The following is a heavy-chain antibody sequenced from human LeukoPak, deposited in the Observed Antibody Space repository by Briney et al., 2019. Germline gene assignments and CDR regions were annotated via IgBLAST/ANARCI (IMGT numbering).Heavy chain of an antibody. J-gene: IGHJ4*02. CDR2: ISYDGSNK. D-gene: IGHD2-15*01. Sequence: GGSLRLSCAASGFTFSSYAMRWVRQAPGKGLEWVAVISYDGSNKYYADSVKGRFTISRDNPKNTLYLQMNSLRAEDTAVYYCARRYCSGGSCSPGDYWGQGTLVTVSS. CDR3: ARRYCSGGSCSPGDY. CDR1: GFTFSSYA. V-gene: IGHV3-30*04.